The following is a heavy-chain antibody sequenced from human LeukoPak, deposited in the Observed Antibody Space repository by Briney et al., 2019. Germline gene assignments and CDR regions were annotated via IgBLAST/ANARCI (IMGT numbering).Heavy chain of an antibody. CDR3: ARVGYSSSWSPSDY. V-gene: IGHV3-7*01. D-gene: IGHD6-13*01. J-gene: IGHJ4*02. Sequence: GGSLRLSCAASGFTFSNYWMSWVRQAPGKGLEWVANIKDDGSGKYYVDSLKGRFTISRDNAKSSLYLQMNSLRAEDTAVYYCARVGYSSSWSPSDYWGQGALVTVSS. CDR2: IKDDGSGK. CDR1: GFTFSNYW.